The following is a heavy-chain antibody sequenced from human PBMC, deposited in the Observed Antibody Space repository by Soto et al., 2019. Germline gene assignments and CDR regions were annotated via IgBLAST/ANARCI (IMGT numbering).Heavy chain of an antibody. D-gene: IGHD3-9*01. CDR2: IYYSGST. V-gene: IGHV4-61*08. J-gene: IGHJ5*02. CDR3: ARDRRQYYDILTGSSVGWFDP. Sequence: PSETLSLTCTVSGGSISSGDYYWSWIRQPPGEGLEWIGYIYYSGSTNYNPSLKSRVTISVDTSKNQFSLKLSSVTAADTAVYYCARDRRQYYDILTGSSVGWFDPWGQGTLVTVSS. CDR1: GGSISSGDYY.